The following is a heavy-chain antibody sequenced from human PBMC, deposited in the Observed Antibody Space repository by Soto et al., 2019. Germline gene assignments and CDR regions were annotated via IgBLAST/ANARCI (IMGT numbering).Heavy chain of an antibody. CDR2: IYNSGNS. V-gene: IGHV4-30-2*01. Sequence: QLQLQESGSRLVQSSQTLSLTCGVSGGSISSGGFSWSWIRQPPGKGLEWIGYIYNSGNSYYDPSLESRVTMSIDRSKNNFSLNLTSVTGADTAVYYCAVSGKAGMDVWGQGTTVIVSS. D-gene: IGHD3-10*01. CDR3: AVSGKAGMDV. CDR1: GGSISSGGFS. J-gene: IGHJ6*01.